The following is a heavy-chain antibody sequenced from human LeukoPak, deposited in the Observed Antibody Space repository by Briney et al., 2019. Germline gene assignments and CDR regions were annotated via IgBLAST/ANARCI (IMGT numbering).Heavy chain of an antibody. CDR3: ASRDAATSDY. J-gene: IGHJ4*02. Sequence: KPSETLSLTCAVYGGSFSGYYWSWIRQPPGXXLEWIGEINHSGSTNYNPSLKSRVTISVDTSKNQFSLKLSSVTAADTAVYYCASRDAATSDYWGQGTLVTVSS. CDR2: INHSGST. CDR1: GGSFSGYY. D-gene: IGHD5-12*01. V-gene: IGHV4-34*01.